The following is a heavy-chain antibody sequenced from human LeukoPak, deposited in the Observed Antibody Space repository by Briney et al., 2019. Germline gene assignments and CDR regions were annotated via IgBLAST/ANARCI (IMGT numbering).Heavy chain of an antibody. J-gene: IGHJ4*02. CDR3: AREAYCSSTSCYFWESDY. CDR2: INPNSGGT. V-gene: IGHV1-2*02. Sequence: ASVTVSFKASGYTFTGYYMHWVRQAPGQGLEWMGWINPNSGGTNYAQKFQGRVTMTRDTSISTAYMELSRLRSDDTAVYYCAREAYCSSTSCYFWESDYWGQGTLVTVSS. CDR1: GYTFTGYY. D-gene: IGHD2-2*01.